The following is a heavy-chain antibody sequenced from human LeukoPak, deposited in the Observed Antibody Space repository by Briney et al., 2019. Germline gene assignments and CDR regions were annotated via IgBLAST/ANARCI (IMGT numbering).Heavy chain of an antibody. Sequence: GGSLRLSCAASGFTFSSYGMHWVRQAPGKGLEWVSAISGSGGSTYYADSVKGRFTISRDNSKNTLYLQMNSLRAEDTAVYYCAKGVQIVYYYYYMDVWGKGTTVTVSS. CDR1: GFTFSSYG. D-gene: IGHD3-16*02. J-gene: IGHJ6*03. V-gene: IGHV3-23*01. CDR2: ISGSGGST. CDR3: AKGVQIVYYYYYMDV.